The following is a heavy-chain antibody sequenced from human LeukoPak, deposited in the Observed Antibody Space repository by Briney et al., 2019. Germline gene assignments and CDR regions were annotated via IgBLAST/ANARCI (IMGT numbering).Heavy chain of an antibody. J-gene: IGHJ6*04. CDR3: ARGRPPYYAMDV. Sequence: SQTLSLTCAISGDTVASRSAWNWLRQSPSRGLEWLGRTFYWSTWKTDFAVSMSSRMTIIPDTSNNQFSLQLNSVTPEDTGVYFCARGRPPYYAMDVWGEGTSVTVSS. V-gene: IGHV6-1*01. CDR1: GDTVASRSA. CDR2: TFYWSTWKT.